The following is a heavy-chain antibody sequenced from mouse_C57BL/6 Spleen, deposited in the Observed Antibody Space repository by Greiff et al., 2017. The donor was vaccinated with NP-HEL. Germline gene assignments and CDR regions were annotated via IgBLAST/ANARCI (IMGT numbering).Heavy chain of an antibody. D-gene: IGHD3-2*02. CDR2: ISDGGSYT. CDR1: GFTFSSYA. CDR3: ARDNLGSMDY. V-gene: IGHV5-4*01. Sequence: DVKLVESGGGLVKPGGSLKLSCAASGFTFSSYAMSWVRQTPKKRRGWVATISDGGSYTYYPDNVKGRFTIARDNAKNNLYLQMSHLKSEDTAMYYCARDNLGSMDYWGQGTSVTVSS. J-gene: IGHJ4*01.